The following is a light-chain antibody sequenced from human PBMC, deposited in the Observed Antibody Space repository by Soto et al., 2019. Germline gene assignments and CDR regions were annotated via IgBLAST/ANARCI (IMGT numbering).Light chain of an antibody. V-gene: IGKV3-11*01. CDR3: HQRKSWPRT. CDR2: DTS. Sequence: IVLTQSPSTLSSSPGERATLSCRASQTVSNKLAWYQHKPGQAPRLLIYDTSNRATGIPARFSGSGSGTDFTLTISRLEPEDFAVYYCHQRKSWPRTFGQGTKVDIK. CDR1: QTVSNK. J-gene: IGKJ1*01.